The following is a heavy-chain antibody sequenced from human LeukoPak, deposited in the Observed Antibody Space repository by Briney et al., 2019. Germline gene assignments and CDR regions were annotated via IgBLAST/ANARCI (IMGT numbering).Heavy chain of an antibody. CDR2: INHNAEMI. D-gene: IGHD3-9*01. J-gene: IGHJ4*02. CDR1: GFPFGSYL. Sequence: GGSLRLSCEASGFPFGSYLMSWVRQAPGKGLEWIAYINHNAEMIFYPDFVKGRFTISRDNAKKSLSLQMNALRYEDTAIYYRARDHDWAFDLWGQGTLVTVSS. V-gene: IGHV3-48*02. CDR3: ARDHDWAFDL.